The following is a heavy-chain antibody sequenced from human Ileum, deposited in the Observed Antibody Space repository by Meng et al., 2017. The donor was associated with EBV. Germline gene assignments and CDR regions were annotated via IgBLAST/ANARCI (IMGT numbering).Heavy chain of an antibody. Sequence: HRHQGGTLLLNPPDTRPLTRSVYGGSFFCYYWPWIRQPPGKGLEWIGEINHSGSTNYNPSLKSRVTISVDKNQFSLKLSSVTAADTAVYYCARGFYTYGSSCFDYWGQGTLVTVSS. D-gene: IGHD6-13*01. J-gene: IGHJ4*02. CDR1: GGSFFCYY. CDR3: ARGFYTYGSSCFDY. CDR2: INHSGST. V-gene: IGHV4-34*01.